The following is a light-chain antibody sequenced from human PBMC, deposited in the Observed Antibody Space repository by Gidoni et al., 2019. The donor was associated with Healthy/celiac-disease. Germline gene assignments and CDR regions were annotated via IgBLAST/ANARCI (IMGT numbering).Light chain of an antibody. CDR3: QQYNNWRPWT. J-gene: IGKJ1*01. Sequence: EIVMTQSPATLSVSPGERAPLSCRASQSVSSHLASYQQQPRQAPRLLIYGASTRAPGIPASFSGSGSGTEFTLTISSLQSEDFAVDYCQQYNNWRPWTFGQGTKVEIK. CDR2: GAS. V-gene: IGKV3-15*01. CDR1: QSVSSH.